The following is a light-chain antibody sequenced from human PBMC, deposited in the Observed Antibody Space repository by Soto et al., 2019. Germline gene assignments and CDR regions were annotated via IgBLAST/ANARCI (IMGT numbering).Light chain of an antibody. V-gene: IGKV1-6*01. CDR3: LQDYNYPLT. CDR1: QGISND. Sequence: AIQMTQSPSSLSASVGDRVTITCRAIQGISNDLGWFQHKPGKAPKLLIYAASSLQSGVPSRFRGSGSGTDFTLTISSLQPEDFETYYCLQDYNYPLTFGGGTKVDIK. J-gene: IGKJ4*01. CDR2: AAS.